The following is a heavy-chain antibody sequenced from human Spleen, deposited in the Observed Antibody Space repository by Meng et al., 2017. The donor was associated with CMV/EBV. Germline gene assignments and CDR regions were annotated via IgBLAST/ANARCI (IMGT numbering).Heavy chain of an antibody. CDR3: ARDFNDFWSGYYSGAID. V-gene: IGHV1-18*01. Sequence: QVQLWRSGAEVKKPGASVKVSCKASGYTFTSYGISWVRQAPGQGLEWMGWISAYNGNTNYAQKLQGRVTMTTDTSTSTAYMELRSLRSDDTAVYYCARDFNDFWSGYYSGAIDWGQGTLVTVSS. CDR2: ISAYNGNT. CDR1: GYTFTSYG. J-gene: IGHJ4*02. D-gene: IGHD3-3*01.